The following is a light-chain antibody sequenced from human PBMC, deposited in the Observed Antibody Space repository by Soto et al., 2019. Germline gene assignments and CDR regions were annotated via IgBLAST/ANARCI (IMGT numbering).Light chain of an antibody. Sequence: DIQMTQSPSTLSASVGDRVTITCRASQSISTWLAWYQQKPGKAPRLLIYKASSLESGVPSRFSGSGSGTEFTLTISSLQPDDFATYYCQQYYNYSLTFGGGTKVEIK. V-gene: IGKV1-5*03. CDR3: QQYYNYSLT. CDR1: QSISTW. CDR2: KAS. J-gene: IGKJ4*01.